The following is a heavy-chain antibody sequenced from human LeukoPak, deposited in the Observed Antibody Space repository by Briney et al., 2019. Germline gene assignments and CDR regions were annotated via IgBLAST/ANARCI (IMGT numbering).Heavy chain of an antibody. CDR3: ARDSSGYAY. D-gene: IGHD3-22*01. V-gene: IGHV3-7*01. CDR2: TNQVGSEE. CDR1: GFTFSSSW. J-gene: IGHJ4*02. Sequence: GGSLRLSCAASGFTFSSSWMSWVRQAPGRGLEWVANTNQVGSEEYYVDSVKGRFTISRDNAKNSLYLQMNSLRAEDTAVYYCARDSSGYAYWGQGTLVTVSS.